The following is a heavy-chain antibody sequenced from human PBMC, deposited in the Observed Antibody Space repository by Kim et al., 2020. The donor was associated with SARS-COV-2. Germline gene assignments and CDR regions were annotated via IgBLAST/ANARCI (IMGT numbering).Heavy chain of an antibody. Sequence: ASVKVSCKASGYTFTSYYMHWVRQAPGQGLEWMGIINPSGGSTSYAQKFQGRVTMTRDTSTSTVYMELSSLRSEDTAVYYCAREEGGLLWFGDRASPPRNWFDPWGQGTLVTVSS. D-gene: IGHD3-10*01. V-gene: IGHV1-46*01. J-gene: IGHJ5*02. CDR1: GYTFTSYY. CDR2: INPSGGST. CDR3: AREEGGLLWFGDRASPPRNWFDP.